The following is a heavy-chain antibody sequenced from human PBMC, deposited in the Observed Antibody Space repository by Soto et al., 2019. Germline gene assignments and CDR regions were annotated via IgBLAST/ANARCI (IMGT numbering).Heavy chain of an antibody. V-gene: IGHV4-61*03. CDR3: AREWGLLPYYVMNV. J-gene: IGHJ6*02. D-gene: IGHD7-27*01. Sequence: SETLSLTCIVSGDSVTSGSYYWTWLRQPPGKGLEWIGYISYTGRAKYNPSLQSRVTISVDTSKNDFSLNLSSVTAADTAVYFCAREWGLLPYYVMNVWGHGTAVTVSS. CDR2: ISYTGRA. CDR1: GDSVTSGSYY.